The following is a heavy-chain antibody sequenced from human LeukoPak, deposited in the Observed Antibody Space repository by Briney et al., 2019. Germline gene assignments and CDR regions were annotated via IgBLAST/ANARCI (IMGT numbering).Heavy chain of an antibody. Sequence: GGSLRLSCAASGFTFSSYSMSWVRQAPGKGLEWVSSISSSSSYIYYADSVKGRFTISRDNAKNSLYLQMNSLRAEDTAVYYCARGSSWYGFAFDIWGQGTVVTASS. V-gene: IGHV3-21*01. CDR3: ARGSSWYGFAFDI. CDR1: GFTFSSYS. J-gene: IGHJ3*02. CDR2: ISSSSSYI. D-gene: IGHD6-13*01.